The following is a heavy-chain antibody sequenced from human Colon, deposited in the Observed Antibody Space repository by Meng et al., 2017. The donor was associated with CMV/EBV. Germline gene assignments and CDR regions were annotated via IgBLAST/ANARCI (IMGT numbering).Heavy chain of an antibody. Sequence: GESLKISCVASGFSFSSHSMNWVRQAPGKGLEWVASISSSSSYAFHADSVKGRFTISRDNAKNTLYLQMNSLRAEDTAVYYCARDYFMVGTVTNFDYWGQGTLVTVSS. D-gene: IGHD4-17*01. V-gene: IGHV3-21*06. CDR2: ISSSSSYA. CDR1: GFSFSSHS. J-gene: IGHJ4*02. CDR3: ARDYFMVGTVTNFDY.